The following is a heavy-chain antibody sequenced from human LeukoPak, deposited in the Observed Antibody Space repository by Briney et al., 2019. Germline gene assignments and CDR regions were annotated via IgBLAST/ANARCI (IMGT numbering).Heavy chain of an antibody. CDR1: GYTFTSYD. D-gene: IGHD6-19*01. CDR3: ARGAWYNSAYTALHYFDY. J-gene: IGHJ4*02. V-gene: IGHV1-8*01. Sequence: ASVKVSCKASGYTFTSYDINWVRQATGQGLEWMGWMNPNNGNAGYAQKFQDKVTMTRDTSISTAYMELSSLRSEDTAIYYCARGAWYNSAYTALHYFDYWGQGTLVTVSS. CDR2: MNPNNGNA.